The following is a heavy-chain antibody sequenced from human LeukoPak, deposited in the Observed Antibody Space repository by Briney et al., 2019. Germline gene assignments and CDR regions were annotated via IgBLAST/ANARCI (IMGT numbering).Heavy chain of an antibody. CDR2: MDPNSGNT. J-gene: IGHJ5*02. Sequence: ASVKVSCKVFGYNFTRYDIHQVRQATGQGLELMGWMDPNSGNTGYAQKFQGRVTMTRNTSISTAYMELSSLRSEDTAVYYCARVVGAAAGSGGFDPWGQGTLVTVSS. D-gene: IGHD6-13*01. CDR3: ARVVGAAAGSGGFDP. V-gene: IGHV1-8*01. CDR1: GYNFTRYD.